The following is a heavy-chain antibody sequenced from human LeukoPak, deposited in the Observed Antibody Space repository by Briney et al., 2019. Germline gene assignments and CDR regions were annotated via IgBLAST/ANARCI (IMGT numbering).Heavy chain of an antibody. CDR2: IYTSGST. CDR3: ARERGGNQYSSSQPVDY. CDR1: GGSISSGSYY. D-gene: IGHD6-6*01. V-gene: IGHV4-61*02. J-gene: IGHJ4*02. Sequence: PSETLSLTCTVSGGSISSGSYYWSWIRQPAGKGLEWIGRIYTSGSTNYNPSLKSRVTISVDTSKNQFSLKLSSVTAADTAVYYCARERGGNQYSSSQPVDYWGQGTLVTVSS.